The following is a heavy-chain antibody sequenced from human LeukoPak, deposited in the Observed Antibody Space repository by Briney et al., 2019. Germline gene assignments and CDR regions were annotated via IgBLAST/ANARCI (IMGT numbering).Heavy chain of an antibody. CDR1: GFTVSSYA. Sequence: GGSLRLSCAASGFTVSSYAMHWVRQAPGKGLEWVAVISYDGSNKYYADSVKGRFTISRDNSKNTLYLQMNSLRADDTAVYYCAKDRNWGLDYWGQGTLVTVSS. CDR3: AKDRNWGLDY. J-gene: IGHJ4*02. V-gene: IGHV3-30-3*01. CDR2: ISYDGSNK. D-gene: IGHD7-27*01.